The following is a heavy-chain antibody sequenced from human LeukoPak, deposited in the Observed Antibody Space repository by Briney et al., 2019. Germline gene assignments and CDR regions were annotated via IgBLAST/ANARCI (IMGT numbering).Heavy chain of an antibody. CDR2: ISWNSGSI. J-gene: IGHJ5*02. V-gene: IGHV3-9*01. CDR3: AKDHSFDP. Sequence: PGGSLRLSCAASGFTFDDYAMHWVRRAPGKGLEWVSGISWNSGSIGYADSVKGRFTISRDNSKNTLYLQMNSLRAEDTAVYYCAKDHSFDPWGQGTLVTVSS. CDR1: GFTFDDYA.